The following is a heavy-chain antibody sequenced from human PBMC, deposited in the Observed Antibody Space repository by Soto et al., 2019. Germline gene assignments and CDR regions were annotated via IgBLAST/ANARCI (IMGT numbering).Heavy chain of an antibody. CDR2: ICSSGSNI. D-gene: IGHD6-13*01. CDR1: GCTFSVYY. J-gene: IGHJ3*02. Sequence: GGSLRLSCAASGCTFSVYYMSWIRQARGNGLEWGSYICSSGSNISYAASVKGRFTISRDNAKNSLYLQMNSLRDEDTAVYYCATGIAAAGKGGAFNIWGQRTMVTVSS. CDR3: ATGIAAAGKGGAFNI. V-gene: IGHV3-11*01.